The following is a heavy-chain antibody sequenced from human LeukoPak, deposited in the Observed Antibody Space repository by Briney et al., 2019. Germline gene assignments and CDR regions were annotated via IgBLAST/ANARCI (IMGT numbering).Heavy chain of an antibody. V-gene: IGHV4-61*01. CDR1: GDSVSSGSYS. CDR2: IFYRGST. Sequence: PSETLSLTCTVSGDSVSSGSYSWSWFRQPPGKGLNWIGYIFYRGSTSYNPSLKSRLTISADSSKNQFSLRLSSVTAADTAVYYCARARNYYYYLDVWGQGTTVTVSS. J-gene: IGHJ6*02. CDR3: ARARNYYYYLDV. D-gene: IGHD1-14*01.